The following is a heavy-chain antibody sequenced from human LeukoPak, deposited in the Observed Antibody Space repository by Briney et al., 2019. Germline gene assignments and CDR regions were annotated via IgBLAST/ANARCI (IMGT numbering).Heavy chain of an antibody. J-gene: IGHJ4*02. D-gene: IGHD3-10*01. CDR2: INPSGGST. V-gene: IGHV1-46*01. CDR1: GYTFTTYY. Sequence: ASVKVSCKASGYTFTTYYMHWGRHAPGQGLEWMAIINPSGGSTNYAQKFQGRVTMTRDTSTSTAYMELSSLRSGDTALYYCARGGSEQLSPPFDSWGQGTLVTVSS. CDR3: ARGGSEQLSPPFDS.